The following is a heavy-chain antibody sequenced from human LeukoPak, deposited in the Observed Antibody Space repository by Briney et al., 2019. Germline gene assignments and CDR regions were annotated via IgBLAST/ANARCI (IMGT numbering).Heavy chain of an antibody. Sequence: GGSLRLSCTASGFTFSDYWMTWARQAPGKGLEWVANIKQDGSAKYYVDSVKGRFTISRDNAKNSLYLQMDSLRVADTATYYCARWRGSTSERSDYWGQGTLVTVSS. V-gene: IGHV3-7*01. J-gene: IGHJ4*02. CDR3: ARWRGSTSERSDY. D-gene: IGHD2-2*01. CDR2: IKQDGSAK. CDR1: GFTFSDYW.